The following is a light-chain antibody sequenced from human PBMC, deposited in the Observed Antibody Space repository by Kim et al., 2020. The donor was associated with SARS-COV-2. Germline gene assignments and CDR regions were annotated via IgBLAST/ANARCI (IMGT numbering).Light chain of an antibody. CDR1: QTVSNY. CDR3: QYRRT. Sequence: LSLSPVESDTVSGGTSQTVSNYLAWYQRKPGQAPRLLIYDASNRATGIPVRFSGSGSGTDFSLTISNLEPEDFAVYYCQYRRTFGQGTKVDIK. V-gene: IGKV3-11*01. J-gene: IGKJ1*01. CDR2: DAS.